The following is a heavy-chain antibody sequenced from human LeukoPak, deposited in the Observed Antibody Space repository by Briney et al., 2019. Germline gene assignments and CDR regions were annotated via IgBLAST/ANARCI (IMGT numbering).Heavy chain of an antibody. CDR2: IMQDGSEK. CDR3: ARGYDPFGEDAFDI. Sequence: GGSLSLSCAACGFTFSSYWMSWVRRAPGRGREGVANIMQDGSEKYYVGSVTGRCNNSRDNAKNPLYLQMTSLRAEYMAVYYCARGYDPFGEDAFDIWGQGTMVPVSS. J-gene: IGHJ3*02. V-gene: IGHV3-7*04. D-gene: IGHD3-16*01. CDR1: GFTFSSYW.